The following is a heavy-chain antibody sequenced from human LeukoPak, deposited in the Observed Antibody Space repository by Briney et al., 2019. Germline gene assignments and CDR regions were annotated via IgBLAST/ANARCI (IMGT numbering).Heavy chain of an antibody. CDR2: IKQDGSEK. J-gene: IGHJ4*02. Sequence: PGGSLRLSCAAPGFTFSSYWMSWLRKAPGKGLEWVTNIKQDGSEKYYVDSVKGRFTISRDKAKNSLYLQMNSLRAEDTAVYYCAREFDYWGQGTLVTVSS. CDR3: AREFDY. CDR1: GFTFSSYW. V-gene: IGHV3-7*03.